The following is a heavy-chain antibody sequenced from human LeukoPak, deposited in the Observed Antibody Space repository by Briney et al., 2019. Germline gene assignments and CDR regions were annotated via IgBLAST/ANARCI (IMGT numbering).Heavy chain of an antibody. Sequence: WASVKVSCKASGYTFSSYYMHWVRQAPGQGLEWMGWINPNSGGTNYAQKFQGRVTMTRDTSISTAYMELSRLRSDDTAVYYCARVLSQPEQRRTYYYYYMDVWGKGTTVTVSS. CDR1: GYTFSSYY. V-gene: IGHV1-2*02. J-gene: IGHJ6*03. CDR3: ARVLSQPEQRRTYYYYYMDV. D-gene: IGHD1/OR15-1a*01. CDR2: INPNSGGT.